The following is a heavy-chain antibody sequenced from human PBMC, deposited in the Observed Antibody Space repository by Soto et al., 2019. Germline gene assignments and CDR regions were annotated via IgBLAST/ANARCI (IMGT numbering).Heavy chain of an antibody. V-gene: IGHV3-53*01. Sequence: GGSLRLSCAASGFTVSSNYMSWVRQAPGKGLEWVSVIYSGGSTYYADSVKGRFTISRDNSKNTLYLQMNSLRAEDTAVYYCARASHRGDPARFFDYWGQGTLVTVSS. J-gene: IGHJ4*02. CDR3: ARASHRGDPARFFDY. CDR1: GFTVSSNY. CDR2: IYSGGST. D-gene: IGHD3-16*01.